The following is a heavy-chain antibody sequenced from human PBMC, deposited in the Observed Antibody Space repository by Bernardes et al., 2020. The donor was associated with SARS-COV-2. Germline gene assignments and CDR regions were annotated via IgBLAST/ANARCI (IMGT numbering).Heavy chain of an antibody. J-gene: IGHJ5*02. V-gene: IGHV1-24*01. D-gene: IGHD5-18*01. Sequence: ASVKVSCKVSGYTLTELSMHWVRQAPGKGLEWMGGFDPEDGETIYAQKFQGRVTMTEDTSTDTAYMELRSLRSEDTAVYYCATAPGAMVTDWFDPWGQGTLVTVSS. CDR1: GYTLTELS. CDR2: FDPEDGET. CDR3: ATAPGAMVTDWFDP.